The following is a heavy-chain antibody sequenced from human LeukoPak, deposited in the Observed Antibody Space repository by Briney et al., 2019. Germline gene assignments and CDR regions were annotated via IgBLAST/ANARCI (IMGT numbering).Heavy chain of an antibody. Sequence: PSETLSLTCTVSGGSISSSSYYWGWIRQPPGKGLEWIGSIYYSGSTYYNPSLESRVTISVDTSKNQFSLKLSSVTAADTAVYYCARVQYYYDSSGYYSGYYYYYMDVWGKGTTVTVSS. CDR3: ARVQYYYDSSGYYSGYYYYYMDV. V-gene: IGHV4-39*01. D-gene: IGHD3-22*01. CDR2: IYYSGST. J-gene: IGHJ6*03. CDR1: GGSISSSSYY.